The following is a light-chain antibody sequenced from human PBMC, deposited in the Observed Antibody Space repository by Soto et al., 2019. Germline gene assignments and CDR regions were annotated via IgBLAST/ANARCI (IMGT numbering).Light chain of an antibody. V-gene: IGKV1-33*01. Sequence: DIQMTQSPSSLSASVGDRVTITCQASQDISDYLNWYHQKPGKAPKFLIYDASYLETGVPSRFSGSGSGTDFTFTISSLQPDDFATYYCQQYNSYSQTFGQGTKVEIK. CDR3: QQYNSYSQT. CDR2: DAS. CDR1: QDISDY. J-gene: IGKJ1*01.